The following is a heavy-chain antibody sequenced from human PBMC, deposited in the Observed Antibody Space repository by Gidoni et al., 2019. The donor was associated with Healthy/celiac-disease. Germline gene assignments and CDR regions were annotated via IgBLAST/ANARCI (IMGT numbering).Heavy chain of an antibody. CDR2: INHSGST. D-gene: IGHD3-22*01. Sequence: QVQLQQWGAGLLKPLETLSLTCAVYGGSFSGYYWSWIRQPPGKGLEWIGEINHSGSTNYNPSLKSRVTISVDTSKNQFSLKLSSVTAADTAVYYCARDLRINYYDSSVVGPWGQGTLVTVSS. CDR3: ARDLRINYYDSSVVGP. J-gene: IGHJ5*02. V-gene: IGHV4-34*01. CDR1: GGSFSGYY.